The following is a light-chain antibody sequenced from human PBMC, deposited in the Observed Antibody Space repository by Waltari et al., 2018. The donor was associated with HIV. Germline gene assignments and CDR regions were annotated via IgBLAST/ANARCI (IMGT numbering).Light chain of an antibody. V-gene: IGLV2-11*01. CDR2: DVT. J-gene: IGLJ3*02. CDR3: SSYAGAYRWL. Sequence: QSALTQPRSASGSPGQSVTLSCTGTSNDIGDYNFVSWYQQYPGKVPKVLIYDVTQRPSGVPDRFSGSKSGNTASLTISGLLADDEADYYCSSYAGAYRWLFGAGTKLTVL. CDR1: SNDIGDYNF.